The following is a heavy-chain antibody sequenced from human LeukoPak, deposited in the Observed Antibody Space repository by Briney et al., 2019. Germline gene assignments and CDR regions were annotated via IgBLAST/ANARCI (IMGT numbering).Heavy chain of an antibody. Sequence: SETLSLTCAVYGGSFSGYYWSWIRQPPGKGLEWIGEINHSGSTNYNPSLKSRVTISVDTSKNQFSLKLSSVTAADTAVYYCARESVRSSSSGVWGQGTLVTVSS. CDR1: GGSFSGYY. V-gene: IGHV4-34*01. J-gene: IGHJ4*02. D-gene: IGHD6-6*01. CDR2: INHSGST. CDR3: ARESVRSSSSGV.